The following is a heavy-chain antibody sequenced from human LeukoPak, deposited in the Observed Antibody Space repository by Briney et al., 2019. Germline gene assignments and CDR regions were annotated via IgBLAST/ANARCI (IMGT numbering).Heavy chain of an antibody. CDR2: INHSGST. J-gene: IGHJ4*02. V-gene: IGHV4-34*01. CDR1: GGSFSGYY. Sequence: SETLSLTCAVYGGSFSGYYWTWIRQPPGKGLEWIGEINHSGSTNHNPSLKSRVTISVDTSKNQFSLKLSSVTAADTAVYYCARTGYCSSTSCYLLDYWGQGTLVTVSS. CDR3: ARTGYCSSTSCYLLDY. D-gene: IGHD2-2*01.